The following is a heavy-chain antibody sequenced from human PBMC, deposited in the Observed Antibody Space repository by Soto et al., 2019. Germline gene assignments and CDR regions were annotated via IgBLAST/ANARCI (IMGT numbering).Heavy chain of an antibody. CDR3: ARHPGYYDILTGYTTYYFDY. D-gene: IGHD3-9*01. Sequence: PSETLSLTCTVSGGSISSYYWSWIRQPPGKGLEWIGYIYYRGNTDYNPSPKSRVTISLDTPKNQFSLKLSSVTAADTAVYYCARHPGYYDILTGYTTYYFDYWGQGILVTVSS. CDR2: IYYRGNT. V-gene: IGHV4-59*08. J-gene: IGHJ4*02. CDR1: GGSISSYY.